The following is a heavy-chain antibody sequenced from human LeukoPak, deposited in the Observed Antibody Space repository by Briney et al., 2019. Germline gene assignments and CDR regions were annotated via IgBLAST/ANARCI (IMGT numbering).Heavy chain of an antibody. D-gene: IGHD1-26*01. V-gene: IGHV4-59*08. CDR3: ARRRERRRTDRFDYFDY. J-gene: IGHJ4*02. CDR1: GGSISSYY. Sequence: SETLSLTCTVSGGSISSYYWSWIRQPPGKGLEWIGYIYYSGGTNYNPSLKSRITISLDTSKNQFSLKLSSVTAADTAVYYCARRRERRRTDRFDYFDYWGQGALVAVSS. CDR2: IYYSGGT.